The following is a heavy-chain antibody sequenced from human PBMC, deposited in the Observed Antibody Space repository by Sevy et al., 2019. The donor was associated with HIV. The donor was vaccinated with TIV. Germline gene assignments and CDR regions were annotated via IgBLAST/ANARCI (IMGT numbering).Heavy chain of an antibody. J-gene: IGHJ5*02. V-gene: IGHV4-59*08. CDR1: GGSISSYN. CDR2: IYYSGST. D-gene: IGHD3-3*01. CDR3: ARHNKHYDFWSHLNWFDP. Sequence: SETLSLTCTVSGGSISSYNWSRIRQPPGKGLEWIGYIYYSGSTNYNPSLKSRVTISVDTSKNRFSLMLSSVTAADTAVYYCARHNKHYDFWSHLNWFDPWGQGTLVTVSS.